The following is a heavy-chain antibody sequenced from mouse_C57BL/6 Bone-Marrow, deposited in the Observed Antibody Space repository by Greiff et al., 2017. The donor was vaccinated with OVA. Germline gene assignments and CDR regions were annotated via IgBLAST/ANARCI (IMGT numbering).Heavy chain of an antibody. CDR3: ARAYDYDEGDY. Sequence: LKQSGASVKISCKASGYAFSSYWMNWVKQRPGKGLEWIGQIYPGDGDTNYNGKFKGKATLTADKSSSTAYMQLSSLTSEDSAVYFCARAYDYDEGDYWGQGTTLTVSS. CDR2: IYPGDGDT. CDR1: GYAFSSYW. V-gene: IGHV1-80*01. J-gene: IGHJ2*01. D-gene: IGHD2-4*01.